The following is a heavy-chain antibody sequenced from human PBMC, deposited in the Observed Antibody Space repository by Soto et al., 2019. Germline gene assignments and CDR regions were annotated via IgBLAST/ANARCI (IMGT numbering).Heavy chain of an antibody. J-gene: IGHJ4*02. CDR1: GFTFSTYW. CDR3: ARDYYKYYDSSGYYRSPAY. V-gene: IGHV3-30-3*01. CDR2: ISYDGSVK. Sequence: GGSLRLSCAASGFTFSTYWMSWVRQAPGKGLEWVALISYDGSVKDYADSVKGRFTISRDNSRNTLFLQMNSLRAEDTAVYYCARDYYKYYDSSGYYRSPAYWGQGTLVTVSS. D-gene: IGHD3-22*01.